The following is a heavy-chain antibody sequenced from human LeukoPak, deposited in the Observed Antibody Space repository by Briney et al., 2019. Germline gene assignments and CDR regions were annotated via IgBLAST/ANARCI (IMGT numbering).Heavy chain of an antibody. D-gene: IGHD2-2*01. J-gene: IGHJ6*03. CDR1: GGTFSSYA. CDR2: IIPIFGTA. V-gene: IGHV1-69*13. Sequence: GASVKVSCKASGGTFSSYAISWVRQAPGQGLEWMGGIIPIFGTANYAQKFQGRVTITADESTSTAYMELSSLRSEDTAVYYCARGGDIVVVPAAQRTYYYYMDVWGKGTTVTVSS. CDR3: ARGGDIVVVPAAQRTYYYYMDV.